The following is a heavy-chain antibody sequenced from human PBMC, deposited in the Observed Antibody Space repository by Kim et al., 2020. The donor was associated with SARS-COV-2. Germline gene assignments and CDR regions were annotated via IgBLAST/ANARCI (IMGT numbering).Heavy chain of an antibody. CDR3: AKTDDYGDYPFDS. J-gene: IGHJ4*02. Sequence: YYAGSGRGGLTISRDKTKSTRYLQRTSLRAEDTAVYYCAKTDDYGDYPFDSWGQGTLVTVSS. V-gene: IGHV3-23*01. D-gene: IGHD4-17*01.